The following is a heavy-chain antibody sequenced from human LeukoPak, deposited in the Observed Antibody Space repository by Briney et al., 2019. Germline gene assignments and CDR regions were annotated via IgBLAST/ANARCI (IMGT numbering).Heavy chain of an antibody. CDR1: GGSISSYY. CDR2: VYNSGNT. CDR3: ARGYDALTRRPQWGLDY. J-gene: IGHJ4*02. V-gene: IGHV4-59*01. Sequence: SETLSLTCTVSGGSISSYYWSWIRQSPGKGLEWIGYVYNSGNTNYNPSLRSRVTISVDTPKNQFSLKLTSMTAADTAVYYCARGYDALTRRPQWGLDYWAREPWSPSPQ. D-gene: IGHD3-9*01.